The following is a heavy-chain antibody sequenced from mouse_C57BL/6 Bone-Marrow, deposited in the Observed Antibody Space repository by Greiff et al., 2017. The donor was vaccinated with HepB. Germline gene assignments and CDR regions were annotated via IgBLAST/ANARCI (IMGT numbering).Heavy chain of an antibody. V-gene: IGHV1-55*01. CDR1: GYTFTSYW. CDR2: IYPGSGST. D-gene: IGHD1-1*01. CDR3: ARGFMTTVVGFETY. Sequence: QVQLQQPGAELVKPGASVKMSCKASGYTFTSYWITWVKQRPGQGLEWIGDIYPGSGSTNYNEKFKSKATLTVDTSSSTAYMQRSSLTSEDSAVYYCARGFMTTVVGFETYWGQGTLVTVSA. J-gene: IGHJ3*01.